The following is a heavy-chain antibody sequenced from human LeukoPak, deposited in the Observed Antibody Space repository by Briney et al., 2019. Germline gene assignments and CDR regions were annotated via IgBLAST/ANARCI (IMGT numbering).Heavy chain of an antibody. D-gene: IGHD5-18*01. CDR3: ASSWMQVWCLVF. CDR1: GYTFSDYY. V-gene: IGHV1-46*01. J-gene: IGHJ4*02. Sequence: ASVKISCKASGYTFSDYYMHWVRQPPGQGLEWMGRINPSGGSTSYAQKFQVRVTMTRDASTSTVYMELSSLRSEDTALYYCASSWMQVWCLVFWGERALVTVSS. CDR2: INPSGGST.